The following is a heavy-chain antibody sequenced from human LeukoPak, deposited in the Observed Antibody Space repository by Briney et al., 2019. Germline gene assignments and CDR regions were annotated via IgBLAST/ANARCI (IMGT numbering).Heavy chain of an antibody. CDR3: ARDGILWFGVLLRGTYDY. J-gene: IGHJ4*02. D-gene: IGHD3-10*01. CDR1: GYSISSGYY. Sequence: SETLSLTCTVSGYSISSGYYWGWIRQPPGKGLEWIGSIYHSGSTYYNPSLKSRVTISVDTSKNQFSLKLSSVTAADTAVYYCARDGILWFGVLLRGTYDYWGQGTLVTVSS. CDR2: IYHSGST. V-gene: IGHV4-38-2*02.